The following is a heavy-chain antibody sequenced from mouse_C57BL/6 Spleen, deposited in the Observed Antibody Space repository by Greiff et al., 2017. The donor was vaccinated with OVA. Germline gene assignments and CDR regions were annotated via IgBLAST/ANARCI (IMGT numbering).Heavy chain of an antibody. J-gene: IGHJ1*03. V-gene: IGHV1-22*01. CDR1: GYTFTDYN. D-gene: IGHD3-3*01. CDR2: INPNNGST. CDR3: ASWDSSYWYFDD. Sequence: EVQLQQSGPELVKPGASVKLSCKASGYTFTDYNMHWVKQSHGKSLEWIGYINPNNGSTSYNPTFKDKATLTVNKSSSTAYMELRCLTSKNSADDYCASWDSSYWYFDDWGTGTTVTVSS.